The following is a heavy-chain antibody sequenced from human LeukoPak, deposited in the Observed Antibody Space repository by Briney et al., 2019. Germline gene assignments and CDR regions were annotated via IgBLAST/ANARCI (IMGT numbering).Heavy chain of an antibody. CDR2: FIPVFGRA. CDR1: GGTFSNHA. D-gene: IGHD2-2*01. Sequence: SVKVSCKTSGGTFSNHAISWVRQAPGQGLEWMGGFIPVFGRAIYAQKFQGRVTITTDESASTAYMELSGLTSDDTAVYYCARESSGSTSLDYWGQGTLVTVSS. CDR3: ARESSGSTSLDY. J-gene: IGHJ4*02. V-gene: IGHV1-69*05.